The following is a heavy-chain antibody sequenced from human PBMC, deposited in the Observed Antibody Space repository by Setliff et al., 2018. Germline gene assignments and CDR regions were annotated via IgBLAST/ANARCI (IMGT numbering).Heavy chain of an antibody. CDR1: GYSFTSND. Sequence: ASVKVSCKAPGYSFTSNDINWVRQATGQGPEWMGWLNPSSGNTGYAPKFQGRVTITRSTSLSTAYMELSSLRSEDTAIYYCARAHSGSDFHDPFDIWGQGTMVTVS. CDR2: LNPSSGNT. J-gene: IGHJ3*02. D-gene: IGHD1-26*01. V-gene: IGHV1-8*03. CDR3: ARAHSGSDFHDPFDI.